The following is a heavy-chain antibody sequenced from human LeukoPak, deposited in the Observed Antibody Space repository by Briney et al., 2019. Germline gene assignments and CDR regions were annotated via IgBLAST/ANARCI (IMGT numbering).Heavy chain of an antibody. Sequence: GASVKVSCKASGYIFTSYYMHWVRQAPGQGLEWMGIINPSGGSTSYAQKFQGRVTMTRDTSTRTVYMELSSLRSEDTAVYYCARDRNAIFGVGDGDYYYYMDVWGKGTTVTVSS. CDR3: ARDRNAIFGVGDGDYYYYMDV. J-gene: IGHJ6*03. CDR1: GYIFTSYY. CDR2: INPSGGST. V-gene: IGHV1-46*01. D-gene: IGHD3-3*01.